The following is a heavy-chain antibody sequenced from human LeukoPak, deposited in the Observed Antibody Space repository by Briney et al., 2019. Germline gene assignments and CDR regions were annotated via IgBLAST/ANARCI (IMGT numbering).Heavy chain of an antibody. CDR1: GFTFSSYA. CDR3: GKKGGGVVAATYYYYYGMDV. CDR2: ISGSGGST. J-gene: IGHJ6*02. Sequence: PGGSLRLSCAASGFTFSSYAMSWVRQAPGKGLEWVSAISGSGGSTYYADSVKGRFTISRDNSKNTLYLQMNSLRAEDTAVYYCGKKGGGVVAATYYYYYGMDVWGQGTTVTVSS. V-gene: IGHV3-23*01. D-gene: IGHD2-15*01.